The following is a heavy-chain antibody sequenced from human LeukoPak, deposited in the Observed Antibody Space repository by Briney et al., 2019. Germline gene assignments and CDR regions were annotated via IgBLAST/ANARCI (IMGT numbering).Heavy chain of an antibody. D-gene: IGHD3-3*01. CDR2: IFHSGST. CDR1: GDSISSGGYY. V-gene: IGHV4-30-2*01. CDR3: ARNAHYDFLDV. Sequence: SETLSLTCTVSGDSISSGGYYWSWIRQPPGEGLEWIGYIFHSGSTYYNPSLKSRVTISVDRSKNQFSLKLSSVTAADTAVYYCARNAHYDFLDVWGKGTTVTVSS. J-gene: IGHJ6*04.